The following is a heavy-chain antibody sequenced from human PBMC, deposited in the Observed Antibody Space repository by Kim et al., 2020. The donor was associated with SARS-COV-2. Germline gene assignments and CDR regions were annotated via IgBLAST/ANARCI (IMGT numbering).Heavy chain of an antibody. Sequence: PSLKSRVTISVDTSKTQFSLKLSSVTAADTAVYYCARESIAAAGTWGFDYWGQGTLVTVSS. D-gene: IGHD6-13*01. CDR3: ARESIAAAGTWGFDY. V-gene: IGHV4-39*02. J-gene: IGHJ4*02.